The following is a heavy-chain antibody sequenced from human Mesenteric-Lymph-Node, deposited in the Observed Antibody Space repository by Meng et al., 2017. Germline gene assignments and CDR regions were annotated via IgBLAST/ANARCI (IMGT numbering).Heavy chain of an antibody. CDR1: GYSFTSHG. J-gene: IGHJ4*02. CDR3: ARAYDSDY. D-gene: IGHD4-17*01. CDR2: ISTYNGNT. Sequence: VQLVTSGSGAKQPAVPWNVSCKASGYSFTSHGIIWVRQAPGQGLEWMGWISTYNGNTNYAQKFQGRVTMTTDTSTTTAYMELRSLRSDDTAVYYCARAYDSDYWGQGTLVTVSS. V-gene: IGHV1-18*01.